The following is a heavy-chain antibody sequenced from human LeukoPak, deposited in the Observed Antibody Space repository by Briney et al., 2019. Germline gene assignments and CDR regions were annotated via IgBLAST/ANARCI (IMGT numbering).Heavy chain of an antibody. V-gene: IGHV1-69*01. D-gene: IGHD6-13*01. CDR1: GGTFSSYA. CDR2: IIPIFGTA. CDR3: ARGSYSSSWNYNWFDP. Sequence: ASVKVSCKASGGTFSSYAISWVRQAPGQGLEWMGGIIPIFGTANYAQKFQGRVTITADESTSTAYMELSSLRSEDTAVYYCARGSYSSSWNYNWFDPWGQGTLVTVSS. J-gene: IGHJ5*02.